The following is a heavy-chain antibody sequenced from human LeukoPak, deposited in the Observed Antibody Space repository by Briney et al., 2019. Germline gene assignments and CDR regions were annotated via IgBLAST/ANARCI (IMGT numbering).Heavy chain of an antibody. J-gene: IGHJ3*01. D-gene: IGHD5-18*01. V-gene: IGHV1-18*01. CDR2: VSTDNDNT. CDR3: ARGRERGYKCGHAFDF. CDR1: GYTFTTYD. Sequence: ASVKVSCKASGYTFTTYDISWVRQAPGQGLEWMGWVSTDNDNTNYAQKLQRRVTMTTDTSTSTAYTELRSLRSDDTAVYYCARGRERGYKCGHAFDFWGQGTMVTVSS.